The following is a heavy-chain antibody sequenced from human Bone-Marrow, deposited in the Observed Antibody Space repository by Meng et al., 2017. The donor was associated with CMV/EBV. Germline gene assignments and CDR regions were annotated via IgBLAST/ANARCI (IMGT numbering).Heavy chain of an antibody. CDR2: IKQDGSEK. D-gene: IGHD6-13*01. CDR3: ARGHSYSSRWSDY. V-gene: IGHV3-7*01. Sequence: GESLKISCAASGFTFSSYWMSWVRQAPGKGLEWVANIKQDGSEKYYVDSVKGRFTISRDNAKNSLYLQMNSLRAEDTAVYYCARGHSYSSRWSDYWGQGTLVTVSS. CDR1: GFTFSSYW. J-gene: IGHJ4*02.